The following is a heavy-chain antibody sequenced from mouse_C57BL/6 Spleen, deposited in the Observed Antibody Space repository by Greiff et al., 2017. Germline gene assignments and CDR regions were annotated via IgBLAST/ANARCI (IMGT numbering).Heavy chain of an antibody. Sequence: VQLQQSGPELVKPGASVKISCKASGYSFTGYYMNWVKQSPEKSLEWIGEINPSTGGTTYNQKFKAKATLTVDKSSSTAYMQLKSLTSEDSAVYYCARWAYGGSWYFDVWGTGTTVTVSS. CDR2: INPSTGGT. CDR3: ARWAYGGSWYFDV. V-gene: IGHV1-42*01. J-gene: IGHJ1*03. D-gene: IGHD1-2*01. CDR1: GYSFTGYY.